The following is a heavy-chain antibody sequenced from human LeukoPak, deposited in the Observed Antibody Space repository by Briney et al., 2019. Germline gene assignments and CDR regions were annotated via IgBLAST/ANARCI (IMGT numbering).Heavy chain of an antibody. CDR3: ATYSGNYNNFEY. J-gene: IGHJ4*02. CDR2: IYYIGST. D-gene: IGHD1-26*01. Sequence: PSETLSLTCSFSGGSISSYYWSWIRQPPGKGLEWIGYIYYIGSTSYNPSLKSRVTTSVDTSKNQFSLKLTSVTAADTAVYYCATYSGNYNNFEYWGQGTLVTVSS. V-gene: IGHV4-59*08. CDR1: GGSISSYY.